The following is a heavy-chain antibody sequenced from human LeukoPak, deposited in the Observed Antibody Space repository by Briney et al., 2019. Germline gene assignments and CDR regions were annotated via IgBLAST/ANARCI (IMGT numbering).Heavy chain of an antibody. V-gene: IGHV3-7*01. CDR1: GFTFSHSW. CDR2: IKHDGSDK. Sequence: GGSLRLSCAASGFTFSHSWMNWVRQAPGKGLEWVAIIKHDGSDKYCVDSVKGRFTISRDNAKNSLYLQMSSLRAEDTAVYYCARGGHRQKEFWGQGTLVTVSS. J-gene: IGHJ4*02. CDR3: ARGGHRQKEF. D-gene: IGHD3-10*01.